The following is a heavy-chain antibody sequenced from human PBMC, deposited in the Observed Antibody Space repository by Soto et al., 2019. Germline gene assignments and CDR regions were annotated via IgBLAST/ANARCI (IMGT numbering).Heavy chain of an antibody. CDR2: IWNDGIRK. CDR1: GFTFSRYG. J-gene: IGHJ4*02. V-gene: IGHV3-33*01. D-gene: IGHD2-8*01. CDR3: ARDDDNEANAFDY. Sequence: PGGSLRLSCAASGFTFSRYGIHWVRQAPGKGLEWVALIWNDGIRKVYVDSVKGRFSISRDNSKNTLDLQMNSLRAEDTAVYYCARDDDNEANAFDYWGPGTLVTVSS.